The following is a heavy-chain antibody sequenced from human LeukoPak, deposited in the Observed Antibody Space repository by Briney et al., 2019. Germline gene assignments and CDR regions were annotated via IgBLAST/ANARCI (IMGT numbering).Heavy chain of an antibody. CDR2: ISSSSSYI. D-gene: IGHD3-22*01. CDR1: GFTFSSYS. V-gene: IGHV3-21*01. Sequence: PGGSLRLSCAASGFTFSSYSMNWVRQAPGRGLEWVSSISSSSSYIYYADSVKGRFTISRDNAKNSLYLQMNSLRAEDTAVYYCARAGGYDSSGYDEFDYWGQGTLVTVSS. J-gene: IGHJ4*02. CDR3: ARAGGYDSSGYDEFDY.